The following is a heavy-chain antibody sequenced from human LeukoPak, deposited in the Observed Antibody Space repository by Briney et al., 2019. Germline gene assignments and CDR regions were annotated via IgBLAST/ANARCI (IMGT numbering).Heavy chain of an antibody. CDR1: GFTLSSYW. J-gene: IGHJ4*02. V-gene: IGHV3-74*01. CDR2: INSDGSST. D-gene: IGHD6-13*01. CDR3: ARIAAHSSSWYDGGY. Sequence: PGGSLRLSCAASGFTLSSYWMHSVRQAPGKGLVWVSRINSDGSSTTYADSVKGRFTISRDNAKNTLYLQMNSLRAEDTGVYYCARIAAHSSSWYDGGYWGQGTLATVSS.